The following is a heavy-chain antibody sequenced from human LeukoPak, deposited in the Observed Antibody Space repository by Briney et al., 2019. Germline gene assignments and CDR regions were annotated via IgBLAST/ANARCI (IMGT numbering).Heavy chain of an antibody. J-gene: IGHJ4*02. D-gene: IGHD3-10*01. CDR3: VRHATAAVGSSLDF. Sequence: GESLKISCKGFGYTFARHWIGWVRQMPRKGLEWMGNIYPDDSDTRKSPSFQGQVTISADKSTSTAYLHWTSLKASDTAKYYCVRHATAAVGSSLDFWGQGTLVTVSS. CDR2: IYPDDSDT. V-gene: IGHV5-51*01. CDR1: GYTFARHW.